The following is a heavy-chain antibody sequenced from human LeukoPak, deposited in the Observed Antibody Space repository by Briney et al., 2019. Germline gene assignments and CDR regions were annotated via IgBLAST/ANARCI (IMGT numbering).Heavy chain of an antibody. D-gene: IGHD5-12*01. V-gene: IGHV3-23*01. CDR2: ISGSGGST. J-gene: IGHJ6*03. Sequence: PGGSLRLSCAASGFTFSSYAMSWVRQAPGKGLEWVSAISGSGGSTYYADSVKGRFTISRDHSKNTLYLQMNSLRAEDTAVYYCAKSGWLRQDYYYYMDVWGKGTTVTVSS. CDR1: GFTFSSYA. CDR3: AKSGWLRQDYYYYMDV.